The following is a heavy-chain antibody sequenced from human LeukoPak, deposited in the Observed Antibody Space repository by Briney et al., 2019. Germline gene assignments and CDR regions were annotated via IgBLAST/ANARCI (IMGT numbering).Heavy chain of an antibody. J-gene: IGHJ4*02. CDR1: GYTFDDYD. CDR2: FNPISGGT. D-gene: IGHD2-15*01. V-gene: IGHV1-2*02. CDR3: ARVPRQLLPYFDY. Sequence: GASVKVSCKASGYTFDDYDMHWVRQAPGQRLEWMGWFNPISGGTAYARKFQGRVTMTWDTSISTVYMELIRLTSDDTALFYCARVPRQLLPYFDYWGQGTLVTVSS.